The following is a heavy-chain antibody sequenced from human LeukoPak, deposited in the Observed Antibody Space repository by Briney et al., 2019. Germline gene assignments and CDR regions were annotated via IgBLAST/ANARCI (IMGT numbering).Heavy chain of an antibody. Sequence: GGALRLSFAASGFPFSSFWMHWGRPSPGKGVVWVSRINSDGSSTTYADSVKVRFTISRDNAKNTLYLQMNSLTPEDTAVYYCERDFHWIALAGNEYYYGKDVWGQGTTVIVSS. D-gene: IGHD6-19*01. CDR3: ERDFHWIALAGNEYYYGKDV. V-gene: IGHV3-74*03. CDR2: INSDGSST. CDR1: GFPFSSFW. J-gene: IGHJ6*02.